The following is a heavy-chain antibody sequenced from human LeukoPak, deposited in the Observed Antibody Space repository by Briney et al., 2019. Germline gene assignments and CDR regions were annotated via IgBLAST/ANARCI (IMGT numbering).Heavy chain of an antibody. CDR1: GGSFSGYY. CDR3: ARKQLAYYYYGMDV. Sequence: SETLSLTCAVYGGSFSGYYWSWIRQPPGKGLEWIGEINHSGGTNYNPSLKSRVTISVDTSKNQFSLKLSSVTAADTAVYYCARKQLAYYYYGMDVWGQGTTVTVSS. D-gene: IGHD1-1*01. J-gene: IGHJ6*02. CDR2: INHSGGT. V-gene: IGHV4-34*01.